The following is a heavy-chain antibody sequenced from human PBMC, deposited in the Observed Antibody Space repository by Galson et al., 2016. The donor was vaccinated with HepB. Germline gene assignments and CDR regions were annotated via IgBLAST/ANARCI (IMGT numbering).Heavy chain of an antibody. J-gene: IGHJ4*02. V-gene: IGHV3-30*04. Sequence: SLRLSCAASGFTFSSYAMHWVRQAPGKGLEWVSVISYDGSYESYAGAVKGRFTISRDNFKNTLYLHLNSLRAEETAVYYCARAVHGSVSYWDEWGQGTLVAVSS. CDR3: ARAVHGSVSYWDE. D-gene: IGHD3-10*01. CDR2: ISYDGSYE. CDR1: GFTFSSYA.